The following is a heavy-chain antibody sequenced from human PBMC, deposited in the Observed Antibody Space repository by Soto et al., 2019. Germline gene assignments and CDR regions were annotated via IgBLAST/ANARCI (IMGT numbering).Heavy chain of an antibody. CDR2: ISAYNGNT. D-gene: IGHD2-21*02. V-gene: IGHV1-18*01. CDR1: GYTFTSYG. J-gene: IGHJ6*02. CDR3: ARDFGPSGVVTKGMDV. Sequence: ASVKVSCKASGYTFTSYGISWVRQAPGQGLEWMGWISAYNGNTNYAQKLQGRVTMTTDTSTSTAYMELRSLRSDDTAVYYCARDFGPSGVVTKGMDVWGQGTTVTVSS.